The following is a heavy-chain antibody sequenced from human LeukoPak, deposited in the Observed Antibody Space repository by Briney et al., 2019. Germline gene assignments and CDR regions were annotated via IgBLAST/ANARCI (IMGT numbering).Heavy chain of an antibody. CDR1: GGSISSYY. Sequence: SETLTLTCTVSGGSISSYYWSWIRQPPGTGLEWIGYIYYSGSTNYNPSLKSRVTISVDTSKNQFSLKLTSVTAADTAVYYCAKYGGSGWVIDYWGQGTLVTVSS. J-gene: IGHJ4*02. CDR2: IYYSGST. V-gene: IGHV4-59*08. CDR3: AKYGGSGWVIDY. D-gene: IGHD6-19*01.